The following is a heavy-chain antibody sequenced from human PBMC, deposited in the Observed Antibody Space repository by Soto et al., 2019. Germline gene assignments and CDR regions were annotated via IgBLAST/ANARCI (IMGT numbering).Heavy chain of an antibody. J-gene: IGHJ6*02. CDR3: ARGIRTRRIYYYYYGMDV. Sequence: SETLSLTCAVYGGSFSGYYWSWIRQPPGKGLEWIGEINHSGSTNYNPSLKSQVNISVDTSKNQFSLKLSSVTAADTAVYYCARGIRTRRIYYYYYGMDVWGQGTTVTVSS. CDR1: GGSFSGYY. CDR2: INHSGST. V-gene: IGHV4-34*01. D-gene: IGHD3-10*01.